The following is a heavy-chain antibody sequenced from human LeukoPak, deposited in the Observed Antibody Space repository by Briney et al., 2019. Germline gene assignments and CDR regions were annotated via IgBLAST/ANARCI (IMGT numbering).Heavy chain of an antibody. CDR2: VHPSGST. CDR1: GGSFSDYY. CDR3: ASPLAASGLRAFDI. V-gene: IGHV4-34*01. J-gene: IGHJ3*02. Sequence: SETLSLTCAVYGGSFSDYYWTWIRQPPGKGLEWIGEVHPSGSTNYNPSLESRVTISLDTSKNQFSLKLSSVTAADTAVYYCASPLAASGLRAFDIWGQGTMVTVSS. D-gene: IGHD6-25*01.